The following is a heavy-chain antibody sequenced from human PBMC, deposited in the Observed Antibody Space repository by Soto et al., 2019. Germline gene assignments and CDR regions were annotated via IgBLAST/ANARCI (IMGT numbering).Heavy chain of an antibody. J-gene: IGHJ4*02. Sequence: ASVKVSCKGSGYTFTSYAMHWVRQAPGQRLEWMGWINAGNGNTKYSQKFQGRVTITRDTSASTAYMELSSLRSEDTAVYYCAREADGVCCRYWGQGTLVTVSS. CDR2: INAGNGNT. D-gene: IGHD2-8*01. CDR1: GYTFTSYA. V-gene: IGHV1-3*01. CDR3: AREADGVCCRY.